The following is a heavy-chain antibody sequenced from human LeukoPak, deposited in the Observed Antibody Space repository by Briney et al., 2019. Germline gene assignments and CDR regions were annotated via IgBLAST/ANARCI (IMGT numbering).Heavy chain of an antibody. V-gene: IGHV3-30-3*01. J-gene: IGHJ4*02. Sequence: PGGSLRLSCAASGFTFSSYAMHWVRQAPGKGLEWVAVISYDGSNKYYADSVKGRFTISRDNSKNTLYLQMNSLRAEDTAVYYCARGHRTGDGNFDYWGQGTLVTVSS. CDR3: ARGHRTGDGNFDY. CDR2: ISYDGSNK. CDR1: GFTFSSYA. D-gene: IGHD1-1*01.